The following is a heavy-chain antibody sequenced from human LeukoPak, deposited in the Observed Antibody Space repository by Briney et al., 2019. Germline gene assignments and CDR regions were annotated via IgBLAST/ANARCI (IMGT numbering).Heavy chain of an antibody. D-gene: IGHD3-22*01. Sequence: SETLSLTCTVSGGSINSSSYYWNWIRQPPGKGLEWIGYIYYSGSTNYNPSLKSRVTISVDTSKNQFSLKLSSVTAADTAVYYCARGDDSSGYFGRGWFDPWGQGTLVTVSS. CDR1: GGSINSSSYY. V-gene: IGHV4-61*01. CDR2: IYYSGST. J-gene: IGHJ5*02. CDR3: ARGDDSSGYFGRGWFDP.